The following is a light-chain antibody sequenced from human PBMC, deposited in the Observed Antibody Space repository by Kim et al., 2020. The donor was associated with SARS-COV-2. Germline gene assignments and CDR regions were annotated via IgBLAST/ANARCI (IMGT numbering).Light chain of an antibody. J-gene: IGKJ2*01. CDR1: QSITYF. CDR2: AAS. V-gene: IGKV1-39*01. Sequence: SASVGDGVTITCQASQSITYFLNWYQQKPGKAPKLLIYAASSLQSGVPSRFSGSGSGTDFTLTISSLQPEDFATYYCQQCYSTMYTFGQGTTLEI. CDR3: QQCYSTMYT.